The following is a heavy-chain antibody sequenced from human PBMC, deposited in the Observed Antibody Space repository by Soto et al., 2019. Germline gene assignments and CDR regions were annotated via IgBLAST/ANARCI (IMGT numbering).Heavy chain of an antibody. CDR2: IKPDGSEK. CDR1: EFTFSQHW. J-gene: IGHJ4*02. CDR3: ARGHDGRDY. D-gene: IGHD1-1*01. Sequence: EVHLVESGGGLVQPGGSLRLSCAASEFTFSQHWMSWVRQALGKGLAWVADIKPDGSEKYYVDSVKGRFTISRDNAKNSVYLQMNSLRAEDTAVYYCARGHDGRDYWGQGTLVTVSS. V-gene: IGHV3-7*01.